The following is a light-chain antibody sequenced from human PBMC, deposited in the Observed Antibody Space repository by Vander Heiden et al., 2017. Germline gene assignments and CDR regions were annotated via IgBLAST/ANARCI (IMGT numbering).Light chain of an antibody. V-gene: IGLV1-51*02. CDR2: ENY. CDR1: SSNIGKSY. J-gene: IGLJ2*01. Sequence: QSVLTQPPSVSAAPGQKVTISCSGSSSNIGKSYVSWYQQLPGTAPKLLSYENYKRPSGIPDRVSASKSGTSATLAITGLQTGDEADYYCGTWDSSLSVVFGGGTKLT. CDR3: GTWDSSLSVV.